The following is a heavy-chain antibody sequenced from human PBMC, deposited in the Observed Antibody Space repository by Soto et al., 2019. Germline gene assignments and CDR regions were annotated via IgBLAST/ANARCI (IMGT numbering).Heavy chain of an antibody. CDR3: ARGYSSSWYGSNYFGMDV. J-gene: IGHJ6*02. CDR1: GYTFTSYD. D-gene: IGHD6-13*01. Sequence: QVQLVQSGAEVKKPGASVKVSCKASGYTFTSYDINWVRQATGQGLEWMGWMNPNSGDTEYAQKFQGRVTMTRETSISTAYMDLSSMRSDDTAVYYCARGYSSSWYGSNYFGMDVWGQGTTFTVSS. CDR2: MNPNSGDT. V-gene: IGHV1-8*01.